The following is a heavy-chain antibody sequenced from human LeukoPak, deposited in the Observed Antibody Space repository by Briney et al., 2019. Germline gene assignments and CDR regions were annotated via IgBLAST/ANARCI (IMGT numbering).Heavy chain of an antibody. V-gene: IGHV3-7*01. D-gene: IGHD4-17*01. CDR1: GFTFTDYF. CDR2: IKHNGGEK. J-gene: IGHJ2*01. Sequence: GGSLRLSCVASGFTFTDYFMSWVRQAPGKGLEWVASIKHNGGEKYYVDSVKGRFTISRDNAKNSVHLQMNSLRAEDTAVYYCARRRLKGKFGDDSYWYFDLWGRGTLVSVSS. CDR3: ARRRLKGKFGDDSYWYFDL.